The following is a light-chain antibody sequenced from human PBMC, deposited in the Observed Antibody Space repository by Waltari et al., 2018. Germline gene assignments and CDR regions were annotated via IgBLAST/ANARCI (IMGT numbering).Light chain of an antibody. Sequence: EIVLTQSPATLSLSPGERATLSCRASRSVSSYLAWYQQKPGQAPRLLIYDASNRATGIPARFSASGSGTDFTLTLSSLEPEDFAVYYCQQRSSWPYTFGQGTKLEIK. J-gene: IGKJ2*01. V-gene: IGKV3-11*01. CDR2: DAS. CDR3: QQRSSWPYT. CDR1: RSVSSY.